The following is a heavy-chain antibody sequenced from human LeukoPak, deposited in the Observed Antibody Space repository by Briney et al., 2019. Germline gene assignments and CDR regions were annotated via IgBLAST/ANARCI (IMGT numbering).Heavy chain of an antibody. V-gene: IGHV3-11*05. J-gene: IGHJ4*02. Sequence: GGSLRLSCAASGFTFSDYYMTWIRQAPGKGLEWVSYISGSSSDTNYADFAKGRFTISRDNAKNSLYLQMNSLRAEDTAVYYCARDVLDSGYRPRAFDYWGQGTLVTVSS. CDR2: ISGSSSDT. CDR1: GFTFSDYY. CDR3: ARDVLDSGYRPRAFDY. D-gene: IGHD5-12*01.